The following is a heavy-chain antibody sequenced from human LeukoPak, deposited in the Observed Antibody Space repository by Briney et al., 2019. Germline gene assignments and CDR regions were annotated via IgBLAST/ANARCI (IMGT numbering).Heavy chain of an antibody. CDR2: IIPIFGTA. CDR1: GGTFNSYA. J-gene: IGHJ4*02. V-gene: IGHV1-69*05. Sequence: SVTVSCKASGGTFNSYATSWVRQAPGQGLEWMGGIIPIFGTANYAQKFQGRVTITTDESTSTAYMELSSLRSEDTAVYYCASGLQFRNFDYWGQGTLVTVSS. CDR3: ASGLQFRNFDY. D-gene: IGHD4-11*01.